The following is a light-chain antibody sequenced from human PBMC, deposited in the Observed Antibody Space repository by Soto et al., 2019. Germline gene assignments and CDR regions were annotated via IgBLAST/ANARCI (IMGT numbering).Light chain of an antibody. V-gene: IGLV2-14*01. J-gene: IGLJ1*01. CDR1: ISDVGGDKS. CDR2: EVS. CDR3: GSYTNSSTTYV. Sequence: QSVLTQPSSVSGSPGQSITITCTGTISDVGGDKSVSWYQQHPGKAPKVMIYEVSNLPSGVSNRFSASKSGNTASLTISGLQAEDEADYYCGSYTNSSTTYVFGTGTKVTVL.